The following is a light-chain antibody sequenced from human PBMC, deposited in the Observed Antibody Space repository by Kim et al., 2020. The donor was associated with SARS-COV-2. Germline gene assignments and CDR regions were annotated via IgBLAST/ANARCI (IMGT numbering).Light chain of an antibody. Sequence: GPRVTISCSGSTSNIESNAVNWYQQFPGTAPKLLIYSNDQRPAGVPDRFSGSKSGTSGSLAISGLRSEDEADYYCAAWDDNLKGVLFGGGTKLTVL. CDR2: SND. J-gene: IGLJ2*01. CDR3: AAWDDNLKGVL. CDR1: TSNIESNA. V-gene: IGLV1-44*01.